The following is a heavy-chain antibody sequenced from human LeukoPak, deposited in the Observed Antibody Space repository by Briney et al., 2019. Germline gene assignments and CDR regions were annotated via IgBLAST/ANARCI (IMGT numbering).Heavy chain of an antibody. V-gene: IGHV3-33*01. J-gene: IGHJ6*03. D-gene: IGHD3-16*02. Sequence: PGGSLRLSCAASGFTFSSYGMHWVRQAPGKGLEWVAVIWYDGSNKYYADSVKGRFTISRDNSKNTLYLQMNSLRAEDTAVYYCARASPYDYVWGSYRPGYYYYYMDVWGKGTTVTVSS. CDR1: GFTFSSYG. CDR2: IWYDGSNK. CDR3: ARASPYDYVWGSYRPGYYYYYMDV.